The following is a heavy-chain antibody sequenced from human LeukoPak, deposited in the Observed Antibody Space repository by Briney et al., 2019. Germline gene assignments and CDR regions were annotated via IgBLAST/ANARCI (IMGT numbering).Heavy chain of an antibody. V-gene: IGHV3-53*01. Sequence: GGSLRLSCAASGFTVSSNYMSWVRQAPGKGLEWVSVIYSGGSTYYADSVKGRFTISRDNSKNTLYLQMNSLRAEDTAVYYCARDPYSSGWLGYYYGMDVWGQGTTVTVSS. CDR1: GFTVSSNY. CDR3: ARDPYSSGWLGYYYGMDV. D-gene: IGHD6-19*01. J-gene: IGHJ6*02. CDR2: IYSGGST.